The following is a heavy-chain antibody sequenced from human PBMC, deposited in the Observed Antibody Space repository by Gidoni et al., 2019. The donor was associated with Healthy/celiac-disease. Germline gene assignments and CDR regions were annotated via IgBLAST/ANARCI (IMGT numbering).Heavy chain of an antibody. D-gene: IGHD1-26*01. Sequence: QVQLVQSGAAVKKPGASVKVSCKASGYTFTSYDINWVRQATGQGLEWMGWMNPNSGNTGYAQKFQGRVTMTRNTSISTAYMELSSLRSEDTAVYYCARVGPPGATDGEDFDYWGQGTLVTVSS. CDR2: MNPNSGNT. V-gene: IGHV1-8*01. CDR1: GYTFTSYD. J-gene: IGHJ4*02. CDR3: ARVGPPGATDGEDFDY.